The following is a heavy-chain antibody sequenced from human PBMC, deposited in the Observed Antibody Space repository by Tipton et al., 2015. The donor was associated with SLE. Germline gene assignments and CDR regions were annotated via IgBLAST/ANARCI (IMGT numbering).Heavy chain of an antibody. CDR1: GYTFRDFY. J-gene: IGHJ4*02. CDR2: INPSGGWT. V-gene: IGHV1-46*01. D-gene: IGHD3-16*01. Sequence: QSGPEVKKPGASVKVSCKASGYTFRDFYMYWVRQAPGQGLEWMGIINPSGGWTRYAQEFQGRVTMTRDTSTSTHRMELSSLTFEDTAVYYCARNGGGLGYWGQGTLVTVSS. CDR3: ARNGGGLGY.